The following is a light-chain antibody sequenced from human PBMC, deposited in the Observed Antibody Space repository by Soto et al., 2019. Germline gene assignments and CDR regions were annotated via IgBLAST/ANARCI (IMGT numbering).Light chain of an antibody. Sequence: QSALTQPASASGSPGQSVTISCTGTSSDVGGYNYVSWYQQHPGRAPKVMIYEVNKRPSGVPDRFSGSKSGNTASLTVSGLQTEDEADYYCSSYSGSKNLLFGGGTKLTVL. CDR3: SSYSGSKNLL. CDR2: EVN. CDR1: SSDVGGYNY. V-gene: IGLV2-8*01. J-gene: IGLJ2*01.